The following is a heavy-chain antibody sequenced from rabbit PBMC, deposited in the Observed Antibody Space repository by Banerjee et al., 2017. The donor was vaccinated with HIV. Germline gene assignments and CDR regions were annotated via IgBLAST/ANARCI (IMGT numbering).Heavy chain of an antibody. CDR1: GFSFSNRYV. V-gene: IGHV1S45*01. Sequence: QQQLVESGGGLFQPGGSLALTCKASGFSFSNRYVMCWVRQAPGKGLEWIGCIYTGSGSALYVSWAKGRFTISKTSSTTVTLQMTSLTAADTATYFCAREESDGYAGSNLWGPGTLVTVS. D-gene: IGHD4-2*01. CDR2: IYTGSGSA. J-gene: IGHJ4*01. CDR3: AREESDGYAGSNL.